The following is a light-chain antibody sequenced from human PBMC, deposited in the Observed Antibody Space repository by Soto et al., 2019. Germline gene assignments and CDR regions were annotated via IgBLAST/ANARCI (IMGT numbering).Light chain of an antibody. Sequence: ERVLTQSPATLSVFPGEGATLSCRAREAVSSNLAWYQHKPGQAPRLLIYAASTRSTGVPARFSGSGSGTEFTLTISNLQSEDVATYYCQEYENWPWTFGQGTKVEI. CDR2: AAS. J-gene: IGKJ1*01. CDR1: EAVSSN. V-gene: IGKV3-15*01. CDR3: QEYENWPWT.